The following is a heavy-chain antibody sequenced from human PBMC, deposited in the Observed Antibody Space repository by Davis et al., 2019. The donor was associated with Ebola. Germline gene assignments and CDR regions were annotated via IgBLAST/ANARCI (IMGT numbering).Heavy chain of an antibody. Sequence: GGSLRLSCAASGFTFSSYAMSWVRQAPGKGLEWVSAISGSGGTTYYAGSVQGRFTVSRDNSKKTMYLQMNSLRAEDTAVYYCARSGLSFGVVKYHYGMDVWGKGTTVNVSS. CDR2: ISGSGGTT. J-gene: IGHJ6*04. CDR3: ARSGLSFGVVKYHYGMDV. D-gene: IGHD3-3*01. CDR1: GFTFSSYA. V-gene: IGHV3-23*01.